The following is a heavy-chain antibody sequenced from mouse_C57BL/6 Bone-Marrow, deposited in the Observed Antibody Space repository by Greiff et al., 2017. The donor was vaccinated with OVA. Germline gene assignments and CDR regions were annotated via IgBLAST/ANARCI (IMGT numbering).Heavy chain of an antibody. D-gene: IGHD1-1*01. J-gene: IGHJ4*01. V-gene: IGHV1-15*01. CDR3: TRWGTTLVGYAMDY. CDR1: GYTFTDYE. Sequence: QVQLKESGAELVRPGASVTLSCKASGYTFTDYEMHWVKQTPVHGLEWIGAIDPETGGTAYNQKFKGKAILTADKSSSTAYMELRSLTSEDSAVYYCTRWGTTLVGYAMDYWGQGTSVTVSS. CDR2: IDPETGGT.